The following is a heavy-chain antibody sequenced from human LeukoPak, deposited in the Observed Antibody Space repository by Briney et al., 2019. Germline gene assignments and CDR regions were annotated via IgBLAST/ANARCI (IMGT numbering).Heavy chain of an antibody. Sequence: PGGSLRLSCAASGFTFGNYWMSWVRQVPGKGLEWVANIKEDGSEKYYVDSVKGRFTISRENAKNSLYLQMSSLRADDTAVYYCARSQYYDFWSGYGNWFDPWGQGTLVTVSS. D-gene: IGHD3-3*01. V-gene: IGHV3-7*01. CDR3: ARSQYYDFWSGYGNWFDP. CDR2: IKEDGSEK. J-gene: IGHJ5*02. CDR1: GFTFGNYW.